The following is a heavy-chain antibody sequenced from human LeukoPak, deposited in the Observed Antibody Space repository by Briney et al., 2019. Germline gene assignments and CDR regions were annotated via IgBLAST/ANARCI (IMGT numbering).Heavy chain of an antibody. CDR2: ISAYKGNT. V-gene: IGHV1-18*01. CDR1: GYTFTSYG. CDR3: ARNHDSASGYFDY. Sequence: ASVKVSCKAAGYTFTSYGISWVRQAPGQGLEWMGWISAYKGNTNYAQKLQGRVTMTTDPSTSTVYMELRSLRSDDTAVYYCARNHDSASGYFDYWGQGTLVTVSS. J-gene: IGHJ4*02. D-gene: IGHD3-22*01.